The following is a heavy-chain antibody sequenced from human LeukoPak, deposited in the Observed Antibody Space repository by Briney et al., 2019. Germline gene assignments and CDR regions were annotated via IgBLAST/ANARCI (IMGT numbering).Heavy chain of an antibody. CDR3: AILAGYFDY. Sequence: ASVTVSCKASGGTFSSYAISWVRQAPGQGLEWMGGIIPICGTANYAQKFQGRVTITTDESTSTAYMELSSLRSEDTAVYYCAILAGYFDYWGQGTRVTVSS. CDR2: IIPICGTA. D-gene: IGHD6-13*01. V-gene: IGHV1-69*05. CDR1: GGTFSSYA. J-gene: IGHJ4*02.